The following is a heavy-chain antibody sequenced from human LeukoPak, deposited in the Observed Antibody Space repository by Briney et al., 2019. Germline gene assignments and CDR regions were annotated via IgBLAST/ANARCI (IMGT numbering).Heavy chain of an antibody. CDR1: GGSISNYY. CDR2: ISHSGST. J-gene: IGHJ4*02. V-gene: IGHV4-59*08. Sequence: TSETLSLTCTVSGGSISNYYWSWIRQPPGKGLEWIGYISHSGSTNYSPSLKSRVTISLDTSKSQFSLKLSSVTAADTAVYYCAGHHPRNTVDFWGQGTLVTVSS. CDR3: AGHHPRNTVDF. D-gene: IGHD2-8*02.